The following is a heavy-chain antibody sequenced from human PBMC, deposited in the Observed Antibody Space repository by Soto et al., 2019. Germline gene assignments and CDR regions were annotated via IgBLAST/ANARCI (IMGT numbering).Heavy chain of an antibody. V-gene: IGHV1-18*01. CDR3: ARDFVCSSTSCYRESDWFDP. CDR1: GYTFTSYG. D-gene: IGHD2-2*01. CDR2: ISAYNGNT. J-gene: IGHJ5*02. Sequence: VKVSCKASGYTFTSYGISWVRQAPGQGLEWMGWISAYNGNTNYAQKLQGRVTMTTDTSTSTAYMELRSLRSDDTAVYYCARDFVCSSTSCYRESDWFDPWGQGTLVTVS.